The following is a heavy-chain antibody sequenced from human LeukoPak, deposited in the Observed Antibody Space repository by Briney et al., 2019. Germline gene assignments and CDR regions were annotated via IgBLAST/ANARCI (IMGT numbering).Heavy chain of an antibody. V-gene: IGHV1-3*04. D-gene: IGHD2-15*01. J-gene: IGHJ6*02. CDR3: ARDRVGYNYYYGMDV. CDR1: GYTFTSYG. CDR2: INTGNDST. Sequence: ASVKVSCKASGYTFTSYGISWVRQAPGQRLEWMGWINTGNDSTKYSQKFQGRVTITRDTSASTAYMELSSLRSEDTAVYYCARDRVGYNYYYGMDVWGQGTTVTVSS.